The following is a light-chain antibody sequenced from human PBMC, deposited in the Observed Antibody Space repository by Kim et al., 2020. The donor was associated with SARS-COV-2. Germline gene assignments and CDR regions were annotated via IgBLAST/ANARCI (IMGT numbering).Light chain of an antibody. CDR1: QSVSSSY. CDR2: GAS. Sequence: SPGERAPPSCRASQSVSSSYLAWYQQKPGQAPRLLVDGASSRATGIPDRFSGSGSGTDFTLTISRLEPEDFVLYYCQQYGSSPWTFGQGTKVEIK. V-gene: IGKV3-20*01. J-gene: IGKJ1*01. CDR3: QQYGSSPWT.